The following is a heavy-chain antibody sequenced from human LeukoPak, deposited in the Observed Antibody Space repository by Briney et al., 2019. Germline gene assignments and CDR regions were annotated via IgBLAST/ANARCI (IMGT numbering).Heavy chain of an antibody. J-gene: IGHJ4*02. Sequence: GGSLRLSCAASGFTFSNYAMNWVRQAPGKGLEWVSYISRASSTIYYADSVKGRFTISRDNAKNSLYLQMNSLRAEDTAVYYCARSYYSSSCPDYWGQGTLVTVSS. CDR1: GFTFSNYA. CDR2: ISRASSTI. D-gene: IGHD6-13*01. CDR3: ARSYYSSSCPDY. V-gene: IGHV3-48*01.